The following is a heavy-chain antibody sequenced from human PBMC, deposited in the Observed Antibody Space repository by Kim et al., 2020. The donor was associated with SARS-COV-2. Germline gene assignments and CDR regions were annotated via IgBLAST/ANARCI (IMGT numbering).Heavy chain of an antibody. V-gene: IGHV4-59*01. Sequence: KSRVTISVDTSKNQFSMKLSSVTAADTAVYYCARYGGYVSNYCYCGMDVWGQGTTVTVSS. D-gene: IGHD4-17*01. CDR3: ARYGGYVSNYCYCGMDV. J-gene: IGHJ6*02.